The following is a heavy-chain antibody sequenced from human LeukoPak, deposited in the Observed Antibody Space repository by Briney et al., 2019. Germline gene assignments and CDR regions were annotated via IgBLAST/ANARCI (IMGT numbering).Heavy chain of an antibody. CDR2: IYYSGST. Sequence: SSETLPLTCTVSGGSISSGDYYWSWIRQPPGKGLEWIGYIYYSGSTYYNPSLKSRVTISADTSKNQFSLKLSSVTAADTAVYYCAREGLGSNWFDPWGQGTLVTVSS. J-gene: IGHJ5*02. CDR3: AREGLGSNWFDP. CDR1: GGSISSGDYY. D-gene: IGHD3-22*01. V-gene: IGHV4-30-4*01.